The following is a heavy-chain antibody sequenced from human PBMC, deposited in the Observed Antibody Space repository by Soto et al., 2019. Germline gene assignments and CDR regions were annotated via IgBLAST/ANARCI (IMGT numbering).Heavy chain of an antibody. D-gene: IGHD3-16*02. CDR3: ARSIMITFGGVIDHFDY. J-gene: IGHJ4*02. V-gene: IGHV4-59*01. CDR2: IYYSGST. Sequence: ETLSLTCTVSGGSISSYYWSWIRQPPGKGLEWIGYIYYSGSTNYNPSLKSRVTISVDTSKNQFSLKLSSVTAADTAVYYCARSIMITFGGVIDHFDYWGQGTLVTVYS. CDR1: GGSISSYY.